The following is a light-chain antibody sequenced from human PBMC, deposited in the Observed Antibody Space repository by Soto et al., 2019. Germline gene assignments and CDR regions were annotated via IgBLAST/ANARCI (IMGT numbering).Light chain of an antibody. J-gene: IGLJ1*01. CDR2: EVR. CDR3: SSYTSGSTSYV. Sequence: QSALTQPASVSGSPGQSITISCTGTSSDIGNYDYVSWYRQDPGKAPKLMIYEVRKRPSGVSSRFSGSKSGNTASLTISGLQAEDEADYHCSSYTSGSTSYVFGTGTKLTVL. CDR1: SSDIGNYDY. V-gene: IGLV2-14*01.